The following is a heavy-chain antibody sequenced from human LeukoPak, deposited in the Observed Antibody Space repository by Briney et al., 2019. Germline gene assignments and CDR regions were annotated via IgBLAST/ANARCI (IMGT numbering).Heavy chain of an antibody. Sequence: GGSLRLSCAVSRITLSNYGMSWVRQAPGKGLEWVAGISGSGGSTYYADSVKGRFTISRDNPKNTLYLQMNSLRAEDTAVYFCAKRGVVIRVILVGFHKEAYYFDSWGQGALVTVSS. CDR2: ISGSGGST. V-gene: IGHV3-23*01. J-gene: IGHJ4*02. D-gene: IGHD3-10*01. CDR1: RITLSNYG. CDR3: AKRGVVIRVILVGFHKEAYYFDS.